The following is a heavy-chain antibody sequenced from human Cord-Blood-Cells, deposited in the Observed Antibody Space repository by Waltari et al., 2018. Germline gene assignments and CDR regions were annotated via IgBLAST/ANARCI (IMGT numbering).Heavy chain of an antibody. CDR2: INHSGST. J-gene: IGHJ3*02. Sequence: QVQLQQWGAGLLKPSETLSLTCAVYGGSFSGYSWSWIRQPPGKGRGWIGEINHSGSTNYNPSLKSRVTISVDRSKNQFSLKLSSVTAADTAVYYCARGPFDIWGQGTMVTVSS. V-gene: IGHV4-34*01. CDR1: GGSFSGYS. CDR3: ARGPFDI.